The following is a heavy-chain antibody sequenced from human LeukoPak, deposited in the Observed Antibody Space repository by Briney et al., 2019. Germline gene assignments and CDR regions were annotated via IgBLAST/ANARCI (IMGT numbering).Heavy chain of an antibody. Sequence: GRSLRLSCAASGFTFSSYAMHWVRQAPGKGLEWVAVISYDGSNKYYADSVKGRFTISRDNSKNTLYLQMNSLRAEDTAVYYCAKDMDIVLSYGMDVWGQGTTVTVSS. V-gene: IGHV3-30*04. CDR1: GFTFSSYA. CDR3: AKDMDIVLSYGMDV. CDR2: ISYDGSNK. J-gene: IGHJ6*02. D-gene: IGHD2-8*01.